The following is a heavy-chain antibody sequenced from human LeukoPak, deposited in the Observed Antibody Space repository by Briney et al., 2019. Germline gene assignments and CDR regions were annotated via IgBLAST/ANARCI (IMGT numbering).Heavy chain of an antibody. Sequence: ASVKVSCKTSGYSFTGYYIHWVRQAPGQGLEWMGWINTNTGNPTYAQGFTGRFVFSLDTSVSTAYLQISSLKAEDTAVYYCARDGRTQLVRYGYFQHWGQGTLVTVSS. J-gene: IGHJ1*01. CDR3: ARDGRTQLVRYGYFQH. CDR2: INTNTGNP. D-gene: IGHD6-13*01. CDR1: GYSFTGYY. V-gene: IGHV7-4-1*02.